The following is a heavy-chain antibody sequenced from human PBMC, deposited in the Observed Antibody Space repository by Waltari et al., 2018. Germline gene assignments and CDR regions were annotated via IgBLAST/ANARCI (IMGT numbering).Heavy chain of an antibody. CDR1: GFPFSSYA. CDR3: AKASSKYYFDY. CDR2: IRGNGVIT. Sequence: EVQLVESGGGLVQPGGSLRLSCAASGFPFSSYAMSWVRQAPGKGLEWGSAIRGNGVITYYADSGKGRFTISRDNSKNTLYLQRNSLRAEDTAVYYCAKASSKYYFDYWGQGTLVTVSS. V-gene: IGHV3-23*04. J-gene: IGHJ4*02.